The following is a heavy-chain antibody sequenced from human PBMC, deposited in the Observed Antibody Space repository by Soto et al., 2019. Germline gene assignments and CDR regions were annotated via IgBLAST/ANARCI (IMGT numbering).Heavy chain of an antibody. J-gene: IGHJ4*02. D-gene: IGHD3-22*01. CDR2: ISHSGST. Sequence: WTWLRQTPGKGLEWIGEISHSGSTNYNPSLMSRVTMSADTSKKQFSLRLSSVTAADTALYFCARGYESSRRYLPLLDYWGQGTLVTDSS. V-gene: IGHV4-34*01. CDR3: ARGYESSRRYLPLLDY.